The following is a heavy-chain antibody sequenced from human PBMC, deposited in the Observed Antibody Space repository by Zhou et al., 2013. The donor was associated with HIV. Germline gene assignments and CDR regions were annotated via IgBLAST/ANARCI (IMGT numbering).Heavy chain of an antibody. CDR1: GGSISSHY. Sequence: QVQLQLSGPGLVKPSETLSLTCTVSGGSISSHYWSWIRRPPGKGLEWIGYIYYSGSTKCNPSLKSRVSISVDTSKNLFSLNLTSVTAADTAVYYCARHPRTSSWYDIYFDYWGQGILVTVSS. CDR3: ARHPRTSSWYDIYFDY. D-gene: IGHD6-13*01. CDR2: IYYSGST. J-gene: IGHJ4*02. V-gene: IGHV4-59*11.